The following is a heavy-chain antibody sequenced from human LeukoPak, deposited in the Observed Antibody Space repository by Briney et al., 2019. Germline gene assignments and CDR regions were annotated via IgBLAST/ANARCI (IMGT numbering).Heavy chain of an antibody. D-gene: IGHD6-19*01. CDR1: GFTFSSYW. V-gene: IGHV3-7*03. Sequence: GGSLRLFCAASGFTFSSYWMSWVRQAPGKGLEWVANIKQDGSEKYYVDSVKGRSTISRDNAKNSLYLQMNSLRAEDTAVYYCASDSIAVAGDYWGQGTLVTVSS. J-gene: IGHJ4*02. CDR2: IKQDGSEK. CDR3: ASDSIAVAGDY.